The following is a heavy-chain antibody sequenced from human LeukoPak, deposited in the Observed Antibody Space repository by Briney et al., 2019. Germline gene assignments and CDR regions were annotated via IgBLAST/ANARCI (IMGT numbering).Heavy chain of an antibody. CDR3: ARGSLKDSDYGDYTDAFDI. D-gene: IGHD4-17*01. J-gene: IGHJ3*02. Sequence: SVKVSCKASGGTFSSYAISWVRQAPGQGLEWMGGIIPIFGTANYAQKFQGRVTITADESTSTAYMELSSLRSEDTAVYYCARGSLKDSDYGDYTDAFDIWGQGTMVTVSS. CDR2: IIPIFGTA. V-gene: IGHV1-69*13. CDR1: GGTFSSYA.